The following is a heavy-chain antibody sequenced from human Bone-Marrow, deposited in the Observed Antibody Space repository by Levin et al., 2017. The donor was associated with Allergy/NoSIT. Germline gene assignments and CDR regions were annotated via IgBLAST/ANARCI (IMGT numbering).Heavy chain of an antibody. D-gene: IGHD2-15*01. CDR3: ARIFGSEETFDL. Sequence: GGSLRLSCTASGFTFSDHYMAWIRRAPGKGLEWISYISSRSSAIYYADSVRGRFSISRDDPKRSVYLHMSSLKAEDTAVYYCARIFGSEETFDLWGQGTTVIVSS. J-gene: IGHJ3*01. CDR2: ISSRSSAI. V-gene: IGHV3-11*01. CDR1: GFTFSDHY.